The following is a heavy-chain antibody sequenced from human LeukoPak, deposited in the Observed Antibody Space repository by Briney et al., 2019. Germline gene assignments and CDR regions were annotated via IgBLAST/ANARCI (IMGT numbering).Heavy chain of an antibody. V-gene: IGHV4-30-2*01. CDR1: GDSISRSDYS. CDR2: IYHSRST. J-gene: IGHJ3*02. CDR3: ARVGSGDAFDI. D-gene: IGHD3-10*01. Sequence: SQTLSLTCTVSGDSISRSDYSWSWIRQPPGKGLEWVGYIYHSRSTYYNPSLRSRVTMSIDRSKNQFSLKLPSVTAADTAVYYCARVGSGDAFDIWGQGTMVTVSS.